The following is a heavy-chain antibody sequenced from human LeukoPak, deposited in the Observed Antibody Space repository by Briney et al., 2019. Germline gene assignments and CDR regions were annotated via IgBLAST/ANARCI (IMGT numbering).Heavy chain of an antibody. D-gene: IGHD2-2*01. CDR2: ISSSSSTI. J-gene: IGHJ6*03. Sequence: GGXXXXSCAASGFTFSSYSMNWGRQAQGKGLEWVSYISSSSSTIYYADYVKGRFTISRDNAKKSLYLQMNSLRAEDTAVYYCANARGPAASYYYYYYYMDVWGKGTTVTVSS. V-gene: IGHV3-48*01. CDR1: GFTFSSYS. CDR3: ANARGPAASYYYYYYYMDV.